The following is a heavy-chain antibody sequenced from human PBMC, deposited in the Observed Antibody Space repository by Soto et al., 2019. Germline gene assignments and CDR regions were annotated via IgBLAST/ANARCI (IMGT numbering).Heavy chain of an antibody. D-gene: IGHD5-12*01. CDR2: IKQDGSEK. Sequence: EVQLVESGGGLVQPGGSLRLSCAASGFTFSSYWMRWVRKAPGKGLEWVANIKQDGSEKYYVDSVKGRFTISRDNAKNSLYLQMNSLRAEDTAVYYCARDPNIVATMGSIYYYYGMDVWGQGTTVTVSS. CDR1: GFTFSSYW. V-gene: IGHV3-7*01. J-gene: IGHJ6*02. CDR3: ARDPNIVATMGSIYYYYGMDV.